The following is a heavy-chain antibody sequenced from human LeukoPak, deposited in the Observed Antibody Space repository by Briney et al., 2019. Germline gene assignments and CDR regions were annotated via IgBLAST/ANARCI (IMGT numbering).Heavy chain of an antibody. J-gene: IGHJ5*02. V-gene: IGHV3-23*01. CDR1: GFTFSSYA. Sequence: TGGSLRLSCAASGFTFSSYAMSWVRQAPGKGLEWVSGISGSGGSTYYADSVKGRFTISRDNSKNTLYLQMNSLRAEDTAVYYCAKKNDDFWSGYYPPDNWFDPWGQGTLVTVSS. CDR3: AKKNDDFWSGYYPPDNWFDP. D-gene: IGHD3-3*01. CDR2: ISGSGGST.